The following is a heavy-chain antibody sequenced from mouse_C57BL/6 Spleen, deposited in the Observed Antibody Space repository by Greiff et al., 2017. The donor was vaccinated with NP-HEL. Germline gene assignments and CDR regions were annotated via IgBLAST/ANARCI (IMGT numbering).Heavy chain of an antibody. V-gene: IGHV8-5*01. D-gene: IGHD1-1*01. CDR1: GFSLSTSNMG. Sequence: QVTLKVSGPGILQPSQTLSLTCSFSGFSLSTSNMGIGWIRQPSGKGLEWLAHIWWNDDKYYNPSLKSRLTISKDTSNNQVLLDTRRWQCILQIWSHRHLVVSTYGSYYYAMDYWGQGTSVTVSS. J-gene: IGHJ4*01. CDR3: HLVVSTYGSYYYAMDY. CDR2: IWWNDDK.